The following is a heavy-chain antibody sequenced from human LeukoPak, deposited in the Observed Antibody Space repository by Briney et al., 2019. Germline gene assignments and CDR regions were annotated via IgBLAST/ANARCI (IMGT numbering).Heavy chain of an antibody. V-gene: IGHV3-11*01. J-gene: IGHJ3*02. CDR3: AREFNIPVAGICTGFDI. CDR2: ISGSGSTI. Sequence: GGSLRLSCAASGFTFSDYYMSWIRQAPGKGLEWVSYISGSGSTIYYADSVKGRFTISRDNAKNSLYLQMNSLRADDTAVYYCAREFNIPVAGICTGFDIWGQGTMVTVSS. CDR1: GFTFSDYY. D-gene: IGHD6-19*01.